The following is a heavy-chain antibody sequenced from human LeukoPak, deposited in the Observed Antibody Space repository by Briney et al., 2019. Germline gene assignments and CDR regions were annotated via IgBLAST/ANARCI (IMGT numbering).Heavy chain of an antibody. V-gene: IGHV3-21*01. D-gene: IGHD3-22*01. CDR2: ISSSSSYI. Sequence: GGSLRLSCAASGCTFSSYSMNWVRQAPGKGLEWVSSISSSSSYIYYADSVKGRFTISRDNAKNSLYLQMNSLRAEDTAVYYCARDLEVRSGYYYFDYWGQGTLVTVSS. CDR3: ARDLEVRSGYYYFDY. CDR1: GCTFSSYS. J-gene: IGHJ4*02.